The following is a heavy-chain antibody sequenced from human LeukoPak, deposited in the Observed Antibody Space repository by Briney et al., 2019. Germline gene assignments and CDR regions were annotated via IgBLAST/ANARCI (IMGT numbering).Heavy chain of an antibody. V-gene: IGHV3-20*04. CDR1: GFTFSSYA. CDR2: INWNGGST. D-gene: IGHD1-1*01. Sequence: GGSLRLSCAASGFTFSSYAMSWVRQAPGKGLEWVSGINWNGGSTGYADSVKGRFTISRDNAKNSLYLQMNSLRAEDTALYYCARDGRRGGFDIWGQGTMVTVSS. J-gene: IGHJ3*02. CDR3: ARDGRRGGFDI.